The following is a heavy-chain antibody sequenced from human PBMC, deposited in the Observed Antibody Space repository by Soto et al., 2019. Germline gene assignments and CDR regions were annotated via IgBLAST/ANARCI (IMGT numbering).Heavy chain of an antibody. Sequence: SDTLSLTCTVSCDSITASYSNWAWIRQPPGKGLECIGTFYYSGTTSQNPPLRSRITISGDTSRNQFSLNLRSVTAADSGVYYCAKLVRDDVRRSDLDHWGQGTLVTVSS. CDR3: AKLVRDDVRRSDLDH. V-gene: IGHV4-39*01. J-gene: IGHJ4*02. CDR1: CDSITASYSN. D-gene: IGHD3-10*02. CDR2: FYYSGTT.